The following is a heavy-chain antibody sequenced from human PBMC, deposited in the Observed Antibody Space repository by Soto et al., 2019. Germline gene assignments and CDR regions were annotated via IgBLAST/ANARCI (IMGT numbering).Heavy chain of an antibody. CDR2: IIPIFGTA. CDR1: GGTFSSYA. CDR3: ARGPAALLDV. Sequence: GASVKVSCKASGGTFSSYAISWVRQAPGQGLEWMGGIIPIFGTANYAQKFQGRVTITADESTSTTYMELSSLRSEDTAVYYCARGPAALLDVWGQGTTVTVSS. D-gene: IGHD2-15*01. V-gene: IGHV1-69*13. J-gene: IGHJ6*02.